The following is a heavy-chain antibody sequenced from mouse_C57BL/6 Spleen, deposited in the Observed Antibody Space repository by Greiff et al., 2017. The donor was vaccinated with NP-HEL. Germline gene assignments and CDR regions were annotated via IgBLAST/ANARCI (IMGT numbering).Heavy chain of an antibody. D-gene: IGHD1-1*01. Sequence: VQLQQSGAELAKPGASVKLSCKASGYTFTSYWMHWVKQRPGQGLEWIGYINPSSGYTKYNQKFKDKATLTADKSSSTAYMPLRSLTYEDSAVYYCARRDYGSSHGFAYLGQGTLVTVSA. CDR2: INPSSGYT. CDR1: GYTFTSYW. V-gene: IGHV1-7*01. CDR3: ARRDYGSSHGFAY. J-gene: IGHJ3*01.